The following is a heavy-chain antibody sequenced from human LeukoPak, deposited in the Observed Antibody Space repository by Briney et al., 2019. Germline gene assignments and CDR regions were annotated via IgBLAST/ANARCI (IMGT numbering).Heavy chain of an antibody. CDR1: GGSISSGGYS. CDR2: IYHSGST. J-gene: IGHJ4*02. D-gene: IGHD6-6*01. CDR3: ARSLGSDFDY. V-gene: IGHV4-30-2*01. Sequence: PSETLSLTCAVSGGSISSGGYSWSWIRQPPGKALEWIGYIYHSGSTYYNPSLKSRVTISVDRSKNQFSLKLSSVTAADTAVYYCARSLGSDFDYWGQGTLVTVSS.